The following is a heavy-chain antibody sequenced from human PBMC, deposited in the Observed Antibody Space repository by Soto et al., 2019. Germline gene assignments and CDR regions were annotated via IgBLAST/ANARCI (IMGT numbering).Heavy chain of an antibody. D-gene: IGHD2-2*01. V-gene: IGHV1-69*08. CDR3: AREDRDRETGLVPAAIDGMDV. CDR1: GGTFSRYS. Sequence: QVQLVQSGAEVKKPGSSVKVSCKASGGTFSRYSITWVRQAPGHGLEWIGRIIPIFGIPTYAQKFQGRVTITADESTGTAYMELSSLRSDDTAVCYCAREDRDRETGLVPAAIDGMDVWGQGTTVTVSS. J-gene: IGHJ6*02. CDR2: IIPIFGIP.